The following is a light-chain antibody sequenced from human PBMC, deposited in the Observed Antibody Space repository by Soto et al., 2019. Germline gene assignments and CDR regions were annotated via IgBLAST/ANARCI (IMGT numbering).Light chain of an antibody. CDR3: MQALQTPYT. V-gene: IGKV2-28*01. Sequence: DIVVTQSPLSLPVTPGEPASISCRSSQSLLHSNGYTYLDWYLQKPGQTPQLLIYMGSNRASGVPDRFSGSGSGTDFTLKISRVEAEGVGVYYCMQALQTPYTFGQGTKLEIK. CDR1: QSLLHSNGYTY. CDR2: MGS. J-gene: IGKJ2*01.